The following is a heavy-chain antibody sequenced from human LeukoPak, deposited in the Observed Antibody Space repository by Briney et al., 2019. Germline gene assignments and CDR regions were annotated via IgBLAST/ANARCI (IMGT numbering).Heavy chain of an antibody. Sequence: PGGSLRLSCAASGFTFSSYGMHWVRQAPGKGLEWVAVISYDGSNKYYAGSVKGRFTISRDNSKNTLYLQMNSLRAEDTAVFYCARDQYDTWSRRGNFDSWGQGTLVIVSS. D-gene: IGHD3-3*01. CDR3: ARDQYDTWSRRGNFDS. CDR2: ISYDGSNK. V-gene: IGHV3-30*03. CDR1: GFTFSSYG. J-gene: IGHJ4*02.